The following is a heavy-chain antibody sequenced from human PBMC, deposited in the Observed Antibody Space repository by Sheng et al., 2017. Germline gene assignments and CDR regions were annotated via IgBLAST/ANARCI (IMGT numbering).Heavy chain of an antibody. CDR1: GGTFSSYA. V-gene: IGHV1-69*04. Sequence: QVQLVQSGAEVKKPGSSVKVSCKASGGTFSSYAISWVRQAPGQGLEWMGGIIPILGIANYAQKFQGRVTITADKSTSTAYMELSSLRSEDTAVYYCARDVGYCSSTSCYAGLDYYYMDVWGKGTTVTVSS. CDR3: ARDVGYCSSTSCYAGLDYYYMDV. D-gene: IGHD2-2*01. CDR2: IIPILGIA. J-gene: IGHJ6*03.